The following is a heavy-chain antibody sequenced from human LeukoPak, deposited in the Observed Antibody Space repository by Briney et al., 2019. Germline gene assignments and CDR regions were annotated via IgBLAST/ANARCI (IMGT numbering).Heavy chain of an antibody. CDR1: GFTFSSYG. D-gene: IGHD3-10*01. CDR2: ISYDGSNK. CDR3: AKAPLLLWFGPDAFDI. J-gene: IGHJ3*02. Sequence: GRSLRLSCAASGFTFSSYGMHRVRQAPGKGLEWVAVISYDGSNKYYADSVKGRFTISRDNSKNTLYLQMNSLRAEDTAVYYCAKAPLLLWFGPDAFDIWGQGTMVTVSS. V-gene: IGHV3-30*18.